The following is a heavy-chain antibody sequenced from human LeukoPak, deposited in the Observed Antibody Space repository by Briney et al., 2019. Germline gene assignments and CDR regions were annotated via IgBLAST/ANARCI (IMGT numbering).Heavy chain of an antibody. CDR3: ARGGLAAAFDI. D-gene: IGHD6-19*01. V-gene: IGHV1-3*04. Sequence: ASVKVCCTASGYTFTRYTMHWVRQAPGQRLEWLGWINTANSDTKYSQKFQGRITFTRDTSANIVYMEVSSLRSEDTAVYYCARGGLAAAFDIWGQGTMVTVSS. J-gene: IGHJ3*02. CDR1: GYTFTRYT. CDR2: INTANSDT.